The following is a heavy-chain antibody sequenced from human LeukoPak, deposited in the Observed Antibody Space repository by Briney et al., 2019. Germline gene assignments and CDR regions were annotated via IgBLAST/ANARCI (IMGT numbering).Heavy chain of an antibody. V-gene: IGHV3-23*01. CDR2: ISGSGGST. CDR3: AKAGRSSGTNWFDP. J-gene: IGHJ5*02. CDR1: GFTFSSYA. D-gene: IGHD3-10*01. Sequence: GGSLGLSCAASGFTFSSYAMSWVRQAPGKGLEWVSAISGSGGSTYYADSVKGRFTISRDNSKNTLYLQMNSLRAEDTAVYYCAKAGRSSGTNWFDPWGQGTLVTVSS.